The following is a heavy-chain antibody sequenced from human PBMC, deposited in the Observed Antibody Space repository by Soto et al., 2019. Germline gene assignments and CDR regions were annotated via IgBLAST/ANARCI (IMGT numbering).Heavy chain of an antibody. J-gene: IGHJ5*02. CDR1: GGSISSGGYS. V-gene: IGHV4-30-2*01. CDR3: ARATDR. CDR2: IYHSGST. Sequence: SETLSLTCAVSGGSISSGGYSWSWIRQPPGKGLEWIGYIYHSGSTYYNPSLKSRVTISVDRSKNQFSLKLSSVTAADTAVYYGARATDRWGQGTPVTVSS.